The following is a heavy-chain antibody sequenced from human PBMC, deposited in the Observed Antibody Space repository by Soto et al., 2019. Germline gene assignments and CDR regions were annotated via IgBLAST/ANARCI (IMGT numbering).Heavy chain of an antibody. Sequence: SETLSLTCAVYGGSFGGYYWSWIRQPPGKGLEWIGEINHSGSTNYNPSLKSRVTISVDTSKNQFSLKLSSVTAADTAVYYCARGLVLAAWELLGYYYYGMDVWGQGTTVTVSS. J-gene: IGHJ6*02. D-gene: IGHD1-26*01. V-gene: IGHV4-34*01. CDR2: INHSGST. CDR3: ARGLVLAAWELLGYYYYGMDV. CDR1: GGSFGGYY.